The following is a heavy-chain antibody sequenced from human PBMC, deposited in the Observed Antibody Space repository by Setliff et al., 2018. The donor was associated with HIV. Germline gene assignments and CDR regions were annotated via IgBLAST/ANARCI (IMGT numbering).Heavy chain of an antibody. CDR1: GGSISSSSYY. Sequence: SETLSLTCAVSGGSISSSSYYWGWIRQPPGKGLEWIGSIYYSVSTYYNPSLKSRVTISVDTSKNQFSLKLSSVTAADTAVYYCARPKGDLLDAFDIWGQGTMVTVSS. CDR3: ARPKGDLLDAFDI. J-gene: IGHJ3*02. D-gene: IGHD3-10*01. CDR2: IYYSVST. V-gene: IGHV4-39*01.